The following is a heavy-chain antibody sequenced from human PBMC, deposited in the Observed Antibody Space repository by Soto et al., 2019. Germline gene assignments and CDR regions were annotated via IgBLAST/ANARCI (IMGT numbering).Heavy chain of an antibody. CDR1: GFTLSDHY. J-gene: IGHJ5*02. Sequence: GGSLRLSCAGSGFTLSDHYIDWVRQAPGKGLEWVGRSRDKPQGYSTAYAASVKGRFTTSRDESKNTLYLQMPSLTTEDTGIYYCAKVAGVATGGTVGGLDPWGQGTLVTVSS. V-gene: IGHV3-72*01. D-gene: IGHD6-13*01. CDR3: AKVAGVATGGTVGGLDP. CDR2: SRDKPQGYST.